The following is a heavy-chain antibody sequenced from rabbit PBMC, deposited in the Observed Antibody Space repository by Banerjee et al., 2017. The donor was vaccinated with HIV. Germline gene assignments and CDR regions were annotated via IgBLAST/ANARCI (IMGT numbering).Heavy chain of an antibody. Sequence: QSLEESGGGLVQPGGSLKLSCKASGFIFTDNYAMCWVRQAPGKGLEWIACIYTGSGSRYYANWVNDRFTITRDTNENTVFLQMTNLTGADTATYFCARGDYPGYYNGGYAFNLWGPGTLVTVS. CDR2: IYTGSGSR. CDR3: ARGDYPGYYNGGYAFNL. CDR1: GFIFTDNYA. J-gene: IGHJ4*01. V-gene: IGHV1S43*01. D-gene: IGHD7-1*01.